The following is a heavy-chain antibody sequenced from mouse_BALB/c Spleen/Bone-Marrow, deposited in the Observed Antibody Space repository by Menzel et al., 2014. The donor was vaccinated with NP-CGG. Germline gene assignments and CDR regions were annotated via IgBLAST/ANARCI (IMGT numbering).Heavy chain of an antibody. CDR1: GFTFTDYY. V-gene: IGHV7-3*02. CDR3: ARDKGRVFFDY. CDR2: IRNKANGYTK. J-gene: IGHJ2*01. Sequence: EVKLVESGGGLVQPGGSLRLSCATSGFTFTDYYMNWVRQPPGKALEWLGFIRNKANGYTKEYSASVKGRFTISRDNSQNILYLQMNALRAEDSATYYCARDKGRVFFDYWGQGTTLTVSS.